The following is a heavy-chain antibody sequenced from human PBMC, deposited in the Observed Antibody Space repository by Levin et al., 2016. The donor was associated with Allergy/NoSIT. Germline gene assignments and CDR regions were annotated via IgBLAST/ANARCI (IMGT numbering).Heavy chain of an antibody. Sequence: GESLKISCAASGFTFSSYAMHWVRQAPGKGLEWVAVISYDGSNKYYADSVKGRFTISRDNSKNTLYLQMNSLRAEDTAVYYCAKDSNYYGSGRRSYYYYYGMDVWGQGTTVTVSS. CDR2: ISYDGSNK. D-gene: IGHD3-10*01. CDR3: AKDSNYYGSGRRSYYYYYGMDV. CDR1: GFTFSSYA. J-gene: IGHJ6*02. V-gene: IGHV3-30*04.